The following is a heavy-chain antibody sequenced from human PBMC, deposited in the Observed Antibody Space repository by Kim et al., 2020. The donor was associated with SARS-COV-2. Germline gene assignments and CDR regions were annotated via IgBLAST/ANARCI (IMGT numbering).Heavy chain of an antibody. J-gene: IGHJ4*02. Sequence: LKSRVTISVDTSKNQFSLKLSSVTAADTAVYYCARWNYYDSSGYQGAIDYWGQGTLVTVSS. CDR3: ARWNYYDSSGYQGAIDY. D-gene: IGHD3-22*01. V-gene: IGHV4-59*01.